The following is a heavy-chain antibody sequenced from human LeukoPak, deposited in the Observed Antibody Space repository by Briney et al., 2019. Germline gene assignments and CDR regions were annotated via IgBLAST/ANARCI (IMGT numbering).Heavy chain of an antibody. V-gene: IGHV1-69*04. J-gene: IGHJ4*02. Sequence: SVKVSCKASGGTFISYAISWVRQAPGQGLEWMGRIIPILGIANYAQKFQGRVTITADKSKSTAYMELSSLRSEDTAVYYCARAHHYDILTGYSFWGQGTLVTVSS. CDR1: GGTFISYA. CDR2: IIPILGIA. D-gene: IGHD3-9*01. CDR3: ARAHHYDILTGYSF.